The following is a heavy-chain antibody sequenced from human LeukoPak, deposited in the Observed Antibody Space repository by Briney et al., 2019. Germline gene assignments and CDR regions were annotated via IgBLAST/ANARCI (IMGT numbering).Heavy chain of an antibody. Sequence: PGRSLGLSCAASGFTFDDYAMHWVRQAPGRGLEWVSTINWNSGSIGYADSVKGRFTISRDNAKNSLYLQMNSLRAEDTALYYCAKDSTAMVTGTFDYWGQGTLVTVSS. V-gene: IGHV3-9*01. CDR2: INWNSGSI. CDR1: GFTFDDYA. CDR3: AKDSTAMVTGTFDY. J-gene: IGHJ4*02. D-gene: IGHD5-18*01.